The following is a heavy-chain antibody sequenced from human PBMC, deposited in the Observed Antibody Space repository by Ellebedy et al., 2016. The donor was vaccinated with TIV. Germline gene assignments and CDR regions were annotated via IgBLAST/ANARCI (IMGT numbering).Heavy chain of an antibody. Sequence: SVKVSXKASGGTFSSYAISWVRQAPGQGLEWMGRIIPILGIANYAQKFQGRVTITRDTSASTAYMELSSLRSEDTAVYYCARDTPPYYYDSSGYLNYWGQGTLVTVSS. V-gene: IGHV1-69*04. CDR2: IIPILGIA. J-gene: IGHJ4*02. CDR3: ARDTPPYYYDSSGYLNY. CDR1: GGTFSSYA. D-gene: IGHD3-22*01.